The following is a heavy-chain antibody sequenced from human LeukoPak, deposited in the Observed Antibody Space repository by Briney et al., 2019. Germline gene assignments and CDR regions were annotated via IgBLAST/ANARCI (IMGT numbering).Heavy chain of an antibody. CDR3: ATPGPDWGDAFDI. Sequence: ASVKVSCKVSGYSVMELSMHWVRQAPGKGLEWMGGFDPEDGETIYAQKFQGRVTMTEDTSTDTAYMEVSSLRSEDTALYYCATPGPDWGDAFDILGQGTMVTVSS. V-gene: IGHV1-24*01. CDR2: FDPEDGET. D-gene: IGHD3/OR15-3a*01. J-gene: IGHJ3*02. CDR1: GYSVMELS.